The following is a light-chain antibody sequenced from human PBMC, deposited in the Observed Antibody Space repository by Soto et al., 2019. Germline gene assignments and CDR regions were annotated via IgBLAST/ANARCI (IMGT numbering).Light chain of an antibody. CDR2: GAF. CDR3: QQIYSIPFT. J-gene: IGKJ4*01. Sequence: DIQMTQSPSSLSASVGDRVTITCRASQSIGSYLGWYQQKPGKAPKLLIYGAFTLHSGVPSRISGGGSVTGFTLTISSLQPEDFATYYCQQIYSIPFTFGGGTKVEIK. CDR1: QSIGSY. V-gene: IGKV1-39*01.